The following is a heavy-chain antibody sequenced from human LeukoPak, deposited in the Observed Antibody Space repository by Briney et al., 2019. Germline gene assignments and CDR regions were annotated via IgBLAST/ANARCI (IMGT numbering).Heavy chain of an antibody. Sequence: SQTLSLTCAISGDSVSSNSAAWNWIRQSPSRGLEWLGRTYYRSKWYFDYAVAVKSRIMINTDTSNNQFSLQLNSVTPEDAAVYYCARGAGYAMDVWGQGTTVTVSS. CDR2: TYYRSKWYF. CDR3: ARGAGYAMDV. V-gene: IGHV6-1*01. J-gene: IGHJ6*02. CDR1: GDSVSSNSAA. D-gene: IGHD1-26*01.